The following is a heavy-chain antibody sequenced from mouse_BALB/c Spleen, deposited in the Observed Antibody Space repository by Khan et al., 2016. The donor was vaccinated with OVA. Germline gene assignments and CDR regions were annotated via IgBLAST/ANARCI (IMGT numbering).Heavy chain of an antibody. CDR3: VRVCKFAY. CDR2: ISTISGDA. Sequence: VQLVESGAELVRPGVSVKISCKASGYTFTDYAMHWVKQRPAKSLEWIGVISTISGDADYNQKLQGKASMTVDRSSSTVYLALARLTSADSAISYCVRVCKFAYWCQGPLFTVSA. CDR1: GYTFTDYA. V-gene: IGHV1S137*01. J-gene: IGHJ3*01.